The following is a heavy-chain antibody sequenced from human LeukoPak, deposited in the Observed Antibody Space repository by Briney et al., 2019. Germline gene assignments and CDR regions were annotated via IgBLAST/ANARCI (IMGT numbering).Heavy chain of an antibody. V-gene: IGHV1-2*02. D-gene: IGHD1-26*01. J-gene: IGHJ4*02. CDR3: AREGSSGY. CDR2: ISPNNGAT. CDR1: GYTFTASN. Sequence: GASVKVSCKASGYTFTASNILWVRQAPGQGLEWMGWISPNNGATTYAQKFQGRVIMTRDTSISTAYIELSRLKSDDTAVYFCAREGSSGYWGQGTLVTVSS.